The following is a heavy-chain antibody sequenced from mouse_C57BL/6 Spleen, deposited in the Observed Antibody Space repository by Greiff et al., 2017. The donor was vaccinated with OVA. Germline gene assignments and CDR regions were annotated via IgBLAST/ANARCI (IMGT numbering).Heavy chain of an antibody. CDR3: ARHEDLYYSNDEGDWFAY. CDR1: GYTFTEYT. J-gene: IGHJ3*01. CDR2: FYPGSGSI. V-gene: IGHV1-62-2*01. Sequence: VQLQQSGAELVKPGASVKLSCKASGYTFTEYTIHWVKQRSGQGLEWIGWFYPGSGSIKYNEKFKDKATLTADKSSSTVYMELSRLTSEDSAVYFCARHEDLYYSNDEGDWFAYWGQGTLVTVSA. D-gene: IGHD2-5*01.